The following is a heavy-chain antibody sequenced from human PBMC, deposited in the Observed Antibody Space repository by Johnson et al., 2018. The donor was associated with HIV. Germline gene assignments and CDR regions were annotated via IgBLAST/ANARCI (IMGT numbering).Heavy chain of an antibody. V-gene: IGHV3-11*04. CDR2: ISGGGSAI. D-gene: IGHD3-10*01. Sequence: QMLLVESGGGLVKPGGSLRLSCAASGFNFSDHYMTWIRQAPGKGLEWVSYISGGGSAIYYAASVRGRFTISRDDSKSIAYLQMNSLRAEDTAVYYCAKDLNYGSGPVDIWGQGTMVTVSS. CDR3: AKDLNYGSGPVDI. CDR1: GFNFSDHY. J-gene: IGHJ3*02.